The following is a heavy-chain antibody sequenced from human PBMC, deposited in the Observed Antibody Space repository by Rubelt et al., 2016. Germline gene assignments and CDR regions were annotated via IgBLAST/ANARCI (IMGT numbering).Heavy chain of an antibody. D-gene: IGHD5/OR15-5a*01. CDR3: ARGVPPDY. J-gene: IGHJ4*02. V-gene: IGHV3-33*01. Sequence: EWVAVIWYDGSKGYYADSVKGRFAISRDNSKNTLYLQMNSLRAEDTAVFYCARGVPPDYWGQGILVAVS. CDR2: IWYDGSKG.